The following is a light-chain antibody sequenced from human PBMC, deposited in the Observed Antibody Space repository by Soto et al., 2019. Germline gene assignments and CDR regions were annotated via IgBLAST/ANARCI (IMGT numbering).Light chain of an antibody. J-gene: IGKJ2*01. CDR3: QRYGGSPLYT. CDR2: GAS. Sequence: EIVLTQSPGTLSLSPGERATLSCRASQSVSSSYLGWYQQKPGQAPRLLIYGASSRAPGIPDRFSGSGSGTDFTLIISRLEPEDFAVYYCQRYGGSPLYTFGQGTKLEIK. CDR1: QSVSSSY. V-gene: IGKV3-20*01.